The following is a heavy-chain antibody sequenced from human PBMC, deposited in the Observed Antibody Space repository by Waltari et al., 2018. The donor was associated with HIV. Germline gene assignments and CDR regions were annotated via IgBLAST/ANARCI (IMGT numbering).Heavy chain of an antibody. CDR1: GGAISSYY. V-gene: IGHV4-4*07. Sequence: QVQLQESGPGLVKTSETLSLTCTLSGGAISSYYWSWIRQPAGKGLEWIGRIYTSVITNYNPSLRSLVTMSVDTSKNQFSLKLSSVTAADTAVYYCARDTTGAGFDPWGQGTLVTVSS. D-gene: IGHD1-1*01. J-gene: IGHJ5*02. CDR3: ARDTTGAGFDP. CDR2: IYTSVIT.